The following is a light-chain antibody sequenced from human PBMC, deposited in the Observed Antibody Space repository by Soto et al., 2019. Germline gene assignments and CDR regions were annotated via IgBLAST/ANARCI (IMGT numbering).Light chain of an antibody. J-gene: IGKJ4*01. CDR3: QQYNDYFIS. Sequence: DIQMTQSPSTLSASVGDRVTITCRASQSISTWLAWYQQRPGKAPKLLIYDASSLDSGVPSRFSGSGSGTEFTLTISSLQPDDFATDYGQQYNDYFISFGGGTKVEIK. CDR2: DAS. V-gene: IGKV1-5*01. CDR1: QSISTW.